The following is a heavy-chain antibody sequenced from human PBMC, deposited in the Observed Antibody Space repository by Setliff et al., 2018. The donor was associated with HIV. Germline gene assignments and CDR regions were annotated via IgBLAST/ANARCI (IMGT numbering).Heavy chain of an antibody. CDR1: GFTSSTYR. Sequence: PGGSLRLSCAASGFTSSTYRMSWVRQAPGKGLEWVANINEDGSQKYYVDSVKGRFTISRDNAKKSLYLQMNSLRAEDMAVYYCARSHDYGDVRRLDYWGQGTLVTVSS. D-gene: IGHD4-17*01. J-gene: IGHJ4*02. CDR2: INEDGSQK. CDR3: ARSHDYGDVRRLDY. V-gene: IGHV3-7*05.